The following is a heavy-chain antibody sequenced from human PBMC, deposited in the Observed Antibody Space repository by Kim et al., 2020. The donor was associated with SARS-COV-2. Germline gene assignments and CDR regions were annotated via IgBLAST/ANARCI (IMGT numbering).Heavy chain of an antibody. CDR3: VKDSCSGGSCFPWYFDS. Sequence: GGSLRLSCAASGFTFSNYGMHWVRQAPGKGLEWLTVISYDGSKTYYLDSVKGRFTISRDNSKNTLYLQMSSLRPDDTAVYYCVKDSCSGGSCFPWYFDSWGQGTLVTVSS. CDR1: GFTFSNYG. CDR2: ISYDGSKT. V-gene: IGHV3-30*18. J-gene: IGHJ4*02. D-gene: IGHD2-15*01.